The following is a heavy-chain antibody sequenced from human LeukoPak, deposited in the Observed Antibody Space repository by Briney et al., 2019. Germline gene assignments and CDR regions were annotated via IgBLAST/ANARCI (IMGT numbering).Heavy chain of an antibody. CDR3: ASDGIAVDRGIGYFDY. V-gene: IGHV3-33*01. D-gene: IGHD6-13*01. CDR1: GFTFSSYG. Sequence: GGSLRLSCAASGFTFSSYGMHWVRQAPGKGLEWVAVIWYYGSNKYYADSVKGRFTISRDNSENTLYLQMNSLRAEDTALYYCASDGIAVDRGIGYFDYWGQGTLVTVSS. J-gene: IGHJ4*02. CDR2: IWYYGSNK.